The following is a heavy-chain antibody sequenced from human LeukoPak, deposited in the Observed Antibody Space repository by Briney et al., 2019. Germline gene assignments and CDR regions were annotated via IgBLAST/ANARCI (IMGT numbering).Heavy chain of an antibody. CDR2: IYFTGTT. V-gene: IGHV4-59*08. J-gene: IGHJ4*02. CDR1: GGSMNSYY. D-gene: IGHD6-19*01. CDR3: ARPYSSGWYPWDY. Sequence: SETLSLTCSVSGGSMNSYYWSWIRQPPGKGLEWIGYIYFTGTTYYNPSLKSRVTISVDTSKNQFSLKLSSVTAADTAVYYCARPYSSGWYPWDYWGQGTRVAVSS.